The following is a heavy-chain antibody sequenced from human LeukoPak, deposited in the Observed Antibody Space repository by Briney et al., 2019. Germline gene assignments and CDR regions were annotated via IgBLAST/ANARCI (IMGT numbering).Heavy chain of an antibody. CDR3: ARDKGGDYYDSSGSPYYFDY. Sequence: PGGSLRLSCAASGFSFSSHGMSWVRQAPGKGLEWVSSISSSSSYIYYADSVKGRFTISRDNAKNSLYLQMNSLRAEDTAVYYCARDKGGDYYDSSGSPYYFDYWGQGTLVTVSS. D-gene: IGHD3-22*01. CDR2: ISSSSSYI. J-gene: IGHJ4*02. CDR1: GFSFSSHG. V-gene: IGHV3-21*01.